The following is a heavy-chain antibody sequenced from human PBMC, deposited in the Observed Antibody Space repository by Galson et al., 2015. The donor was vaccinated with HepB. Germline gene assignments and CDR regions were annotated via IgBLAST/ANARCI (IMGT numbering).Heavy chain of an antibody. D-gene: IGHD2-2*01. CDR2: IYYSGST. V-gene: IGHV4-39*01. Sequence: SETLSLTCTVSGGSISSSSYYWGWIRQPPGKGLEWIGSIYYSGSTYYNPSLKSRVTMSVDTSKNQFSLKLSSVTAADMAVYYCARHLRGYCSSPSCHSDYWGQGTLVTVSS. J-gene: IGHJ4*02. CDR3: ARHLRGYCSSPSCHSDY. CDR1: GGSISSSSYY.